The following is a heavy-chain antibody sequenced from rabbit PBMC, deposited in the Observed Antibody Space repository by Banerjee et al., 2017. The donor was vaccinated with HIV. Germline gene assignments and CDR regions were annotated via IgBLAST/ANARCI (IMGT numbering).Heavy chain of an antibody. D-gene: IGHD4-1*01. CDR2: IYTGTTTT. J-gene: IGHJ4*01. CDR3: ARSNDWGLEYFHL. V-gene: IGHV1S45*01. Sequence: QEQLVESGGGLATPGASLTLTCTTSEFSFSSIYYMCWVRQAPGKGLEWIGCIYTGTTTTYYANWARGRFTISRTSSTTVTLQMTSLTAADTATYFCARSNDWGLEYFHLWGQGTLVTV. CDR1: EFSFSSIYY.